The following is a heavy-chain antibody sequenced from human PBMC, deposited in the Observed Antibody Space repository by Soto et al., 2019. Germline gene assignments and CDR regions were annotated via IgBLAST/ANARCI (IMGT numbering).Heavy chain of an antibody. CDR1: GGSITSGDSY. CDR3: ASRPYYDSSGYLGP. Sequence: SETLSLTCTVSGGSITSGDSYWTWIRQPPGKGLEFIGYIHYSGNYFYNPSLRSRLTISVDTSKNQFSLDLTSVTAADTAVYYCASRPYYDSSGYLGPWGQGTLVTVPQ. V-gene: IGHV4-30-4*01. D-gene: IGHD3-22*01. CDR2: IHYSGNY. J-gene: IGHJ5*02.